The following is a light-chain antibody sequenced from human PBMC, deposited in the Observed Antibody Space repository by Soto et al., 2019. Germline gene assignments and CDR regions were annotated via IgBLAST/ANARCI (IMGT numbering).Light chain of an antibody. V-gene: IGKV3-20*01. Sequence: EFGLTQSPGTLSLSPGERATLYCRASQSLANSFIAWYQQKPGQAPRLLIYDTSSRASGIPDRFSGSGSGTDFTLTISRLETEDFAVFYCQQYGTSEIIFGQGTRLEI. CDR3: QQYGTSEII. CDR2: DTS. J-gene: IGKJ5*01. CDR1: QSLANSF.